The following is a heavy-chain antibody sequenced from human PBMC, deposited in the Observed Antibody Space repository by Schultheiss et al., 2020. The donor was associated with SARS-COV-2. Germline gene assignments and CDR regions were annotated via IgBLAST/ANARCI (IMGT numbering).Heavy chain of an antibody. CDR3: ARATRVESLFSVRGGSFDF. J-gene: IGHJ4*02. Sequence: SETLSLTCAVYGGSFSGYYWTWIRQPPGKGLEWIGYISYTGSPSYNPSLKSRVTFSLDTSKKQFSLRLNSVTAADTAVYYCARATRVESLFSVRGGSFDFWGRGALVTVSS. V-gene: IGHV4-59*01. D-gene: IGHD5-24*01. CDR1: GGSFSGYY. CDR2: ISYTGSP.